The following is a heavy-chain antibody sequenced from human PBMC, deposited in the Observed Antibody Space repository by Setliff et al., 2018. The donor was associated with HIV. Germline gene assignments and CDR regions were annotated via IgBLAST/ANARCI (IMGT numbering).Heavy chain of an antibody. J-gene: IGHJ6*03. V-gene: IGHV4-34*01. Sequence: SETLSLTCAVYGGSFSAYYWTWIRQPPGKGLEWIGEINHSGSTNYNPSLKSRVTMSVDTSKNQFSLKLRSVTAADTAIYYCARSDLDNGSGYFDYYSYYMDVWGRGTTVTVSS. CDR2: INHSGST. CDR1: GGSFSAYY. CDR3: ARSDLDNGSGYFDYYSYYMDV. D-gene: IGHD3-22*01.